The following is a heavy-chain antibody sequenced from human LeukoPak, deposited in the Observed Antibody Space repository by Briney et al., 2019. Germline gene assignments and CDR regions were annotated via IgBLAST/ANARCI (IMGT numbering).Heavy chain of an antibody. CDR2: INHSGST. J-gene: IGHJ4*02. D-gene: IGHD1-26*01. Sequence: PSETLSLTCAVYGGSFSGYYWSWIRQPPGKGLEWIGEINHSGSTNYNPSLKSRVTISVDTSKNQFSLKLSSVTAADTAVYYCARWSGSYRFDYWGQGTLVTVSS. CDR3: ARWSGSYRFDY. V-gene: IGHV4-34*01. CDR1: GGSFSGYY.